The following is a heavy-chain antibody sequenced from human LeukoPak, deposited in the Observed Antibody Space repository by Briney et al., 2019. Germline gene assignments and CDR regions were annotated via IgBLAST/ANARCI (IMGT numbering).Heavy chain of an antibody. CDR3: ATVTYGSGSYYNENWFDP. J-gene: IGHJ5*02. Sequence: SETLSLTCTVSGDSPGIYYWSWIRQPPGKGLEWIGSIYYTGTTKYNPSLKSRVSLSVDTSKNQFSLKLSSVTAADTAVYYCATVTYGSGSYYNENWFDPWGQGTLVTVSS. CDR1: GDSPGIYY. V-gene: IGHV4-59*01. D-gene: IGHD3-10*01. CDR2: IYYTGTT.